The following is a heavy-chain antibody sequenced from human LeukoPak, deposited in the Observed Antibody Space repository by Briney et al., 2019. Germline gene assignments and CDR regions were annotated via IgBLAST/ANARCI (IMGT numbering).Heavy chain of an antibody. CDR1: GYTFTSYG. V-gene: IGHV1-18*01. Sequence: ASVKVSCTASGYTFTSYGISWVRQAPGQGLEWMGWISAYNGNTNYAQKLQGRVTMTTDTSTSTAYMELRSLRSDDTAVYYCARDRDGYDFWSGYPLDYWGQGTLVTVSS. CDR2: ISAYNGNT. D-gene: IGHD3-3*01. J-gene: IGHJ4*02. CDR3: ARDRDGYDFWSGYPLDY.